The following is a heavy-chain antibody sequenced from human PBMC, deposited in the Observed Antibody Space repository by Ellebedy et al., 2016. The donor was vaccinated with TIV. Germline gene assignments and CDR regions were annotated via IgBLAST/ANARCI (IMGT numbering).Heavy chain of an antibody. V-gene: IGHV4-31*03. D-gene: IGHD3-10*01. J-gene: IGHJ5*02. Sequence: SETLSLTCTVSNDSISSGGYYWSWIRQLPGKGLEWIGYIYYTGSTYYNPSLKSRVTISVDTSKNQFSLKVSSVTAADTAVYYCARDESGYNWFDPWGQGTLVTVSS. CDR2: IYYTGST. CDR1: NDSISSGGYY. CDR3: ARDESGYNWFDP.